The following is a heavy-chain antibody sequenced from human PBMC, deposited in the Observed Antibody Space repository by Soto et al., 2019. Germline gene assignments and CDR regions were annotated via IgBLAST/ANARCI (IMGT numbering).Heavy chain of an antibody. Sequence: GSLRLSCAASGFTLSSYSVNWVRQAPGKGLEWVSYISSSGSTMYFADSVKGRFTISRDNAKNSLYLQMNSLRDEDTAVYYCARGSPRYYDSSGYSLWYFDLWGRGTLVTVSS. V-gene: IGHV3-48*02. J-gene: IGHJ2*01. CDR1: GFTLSSYS. D-gene: IGHD3-22*01. CDR2: ISSSGSTM. CDR3: ARGSPRYYDSSGYSLWYFDL.